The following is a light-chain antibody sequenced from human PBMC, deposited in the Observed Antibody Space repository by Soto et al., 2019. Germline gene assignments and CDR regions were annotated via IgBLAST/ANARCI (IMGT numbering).Light chain of an antibody. CDR1: QDVSIF. CDR2: DAS. Sequence: EILLAQSPATLSLSPGERATLSCKASQDVSIFLAWYQQKPGQAPRLLIHDASNRATGVPARFSGSGSGRDFTLTITSLEPEDFAVYYHQQRSTSLYTFGQGTKLEV. CDR3: QQRSTSLYT. V-gene: IGKV3-11*02. J-gene: IGKJ2*01.